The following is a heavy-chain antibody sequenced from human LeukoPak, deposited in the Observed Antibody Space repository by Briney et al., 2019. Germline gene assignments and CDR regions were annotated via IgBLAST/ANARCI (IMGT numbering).Heavy chain of an antibody. D-gene: IGHD3-16*01. Sequence: GGSLRLSCAASGFTFSSYWMHWVCQAPGKGLVGVSRINSDGSSTDYADSVKGRFTISRDNAKNTLYLQMNSLTAEDTAVYYCASRPRGTYFFDHWGQGTLVTVSS. CDR2: INSDGSST. V-gene: IGHV3-74*01. CDR1: GFTFSSYW. CDR3: ASRPRGTYFFDH. J-gene: IGHJ4*02.